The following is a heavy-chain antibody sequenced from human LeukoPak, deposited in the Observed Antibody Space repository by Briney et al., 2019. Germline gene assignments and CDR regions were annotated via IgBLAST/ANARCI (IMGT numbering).Heavy chain of an antibody. V-gene: IGHV3-30*18. CDR1: GFTISSYG. CDR2: ISYDGSNE. J-gene: IGHJ3*02. Sequence: AGGSLRLSCAASGFTISSYGMHWVRQAPGKGLEWVAVISYDGSNEYYADSVKGRFTISRDNSKNTLYLQMNSLRAEDTAVYYCAKLHEAFDIWGQGTMVTVSS. CDR3: AKLHEAFDI.